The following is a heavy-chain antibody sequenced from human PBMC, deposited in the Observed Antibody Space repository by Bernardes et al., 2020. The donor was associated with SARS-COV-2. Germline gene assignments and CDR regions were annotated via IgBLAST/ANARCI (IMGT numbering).Heavy chain of an antibody. D-gene: IGHD6-13*01. CDR1: GFTFSTYA. CDR3: AKDLYSSNWYRFDY. V-gene: IGHV3-23*01. J-gene: IGHJ4*02. CDR2: ISGSGSSK. Sequence: GGSLRLSCAASGFTFSTYAMSWVRQAPGKGLEWVSRISGSGSSKYYADSVKGRFTISRDNSKNTLYLQMDTLRVEDTAVYYCAKDLYSSNWYRFDYWGQGTLVTVSS.